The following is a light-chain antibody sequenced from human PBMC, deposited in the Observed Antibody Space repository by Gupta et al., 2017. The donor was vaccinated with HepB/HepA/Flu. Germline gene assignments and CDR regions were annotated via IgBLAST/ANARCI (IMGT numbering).Light chain of an antibody. CDR1: QSVSSSY. Sequence: VFTQSPAPLSLSPGERATLSCGPSQSVSSSYFAWYQQKPGLAPSLLIYDASSSATGLPDRFSGSGSGTDFTLTISRLEPEDFAVYYWQQYGTTPYTYGQGTKLEIK. V-gene: IGKV3D-20*01. CDR2: DAS. J-gene: IGKJ2*01. CDR3: QQYGTTPYT.